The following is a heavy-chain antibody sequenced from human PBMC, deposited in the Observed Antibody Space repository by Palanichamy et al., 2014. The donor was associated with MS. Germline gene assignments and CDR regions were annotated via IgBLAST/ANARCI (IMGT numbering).Heavy chain of an antibody. Sequence: EVHLVRSGAEVKKPGESLKITCKGSGYKFPTSWIGWVRQLPGKGLEWMGIIYPDDSDTEYSPSFQGQVTMSADKSISTAYLQWSSLKASDTAMYYCGIDDGVNMITWGQGTLVTVSS. J-gene: IGHJ5*02. CDR1: GYKFPTSW. CDR3: GIDDGVNMIT. CDR2: IYPDDSDT. D-gene: IGHD3-16*01. V-gene: IGHV5-51*01.